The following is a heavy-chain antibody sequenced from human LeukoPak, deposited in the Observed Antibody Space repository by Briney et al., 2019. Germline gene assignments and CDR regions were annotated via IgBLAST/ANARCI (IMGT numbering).Heavy chain of an antibody. CDR3: ARTYNPDY. CDR2: IRYDGNNK. CDR1: GFTFSSTG. V-gene: IGHV3-30*02. Sequence: GGALRLSCTASGFTFSSTGMHWVRQAPVKGLEWVSYIRYDGNNKYYGDSVKGRLTVSRDNSKNTLYLQMNSLRVEDTAVYYCARTYNPDYWGQGTLVTVSS. J-gene: IGHJ4*02. D-gene: IGHD1-14*01.